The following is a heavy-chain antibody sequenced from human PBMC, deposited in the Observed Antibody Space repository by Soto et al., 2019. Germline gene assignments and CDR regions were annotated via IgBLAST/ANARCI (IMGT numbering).Heavy chain of an antibody. CDR1: GGTFSSYA. J-gene: IGHJ4*02. Sequence: QVQLVQSGAEVKKPGSSVKVSCKASGGTFSSYAISWVRQAPGQGLEWMGGITPIFGTANYAQKFQGRVTITADESTTTAHMELSSLRSEDTAVYYCARDYGHDCSGGRCYFYFWGQGTLVTVSS. D-gene: IGHD2-15*01. CDR2: ITPIFGTA. CDR3: ARDYGHDCSGGRCYFYF. V-gene: IGHV1-69*01.